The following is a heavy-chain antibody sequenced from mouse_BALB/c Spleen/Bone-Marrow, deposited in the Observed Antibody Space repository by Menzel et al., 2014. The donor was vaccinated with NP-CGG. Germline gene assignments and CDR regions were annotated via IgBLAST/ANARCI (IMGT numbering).Heavy chain of an antibody. CDR1: GFTFSDYY. V-gene: IGHV7-3*02. J-gene: IGHJ2*01. CDR2: IRNKANGYTT. Sequence: DVMLVESGGGLVQPGGSLRLSCATSGFTFSDYYMSWVRQPPGKALEWLGFIRNKANGYTTEYSVSVKGRFTISRDNSQSILYLQMNTLRAEDSATYYCARDMGLLRFDYWGQGTTLTVPS. CDR3: ARDMGLLRFDY. D-gene: IGHD1-1*01.